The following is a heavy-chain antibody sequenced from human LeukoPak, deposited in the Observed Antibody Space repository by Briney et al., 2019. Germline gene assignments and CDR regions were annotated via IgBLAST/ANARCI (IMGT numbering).Heavy chain of an antibody. CDR3: ARAIGSEVAGIFYFDY. D-gene: IGHD6-19*01. Sequence: PGGSLRLSCAASGFTFSSYSMNWVRQAPGKGLEWVSYISSSSSTIYYADSVNGRFTISRDNAKNSLYLQMNSLRAEDTAVYYCARAIGSEVAGIFYFDYWGQGTLVTVSS. J-gene: IGHJ4*02. CDR1: GFTFSSYS. CDR2: ISSSSSTI. V-gene: IGHV3-48*01.